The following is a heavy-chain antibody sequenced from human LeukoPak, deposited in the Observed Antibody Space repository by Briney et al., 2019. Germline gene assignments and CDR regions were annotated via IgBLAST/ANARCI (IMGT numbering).Heavy chain of an antibody. D-gene: IGHD3-10*01. CDR2: IIPIIGTA. Sequence: SATLSCKASGGTLSSYAISCAHHTPRQRLECMGGIIPIIGTANYAQKFQGRVTITTDESTSTAYMELSSLRSEDTAVYYCARVSPYYYGSGFRYYFDYWGQGTLVTVSS. CDR3: ARVSPYYYGSGFRYYFDY. J-gene: IGHJ4*02. V-gene: IGHV1-69*05. CDR1: GGTLSSYA.